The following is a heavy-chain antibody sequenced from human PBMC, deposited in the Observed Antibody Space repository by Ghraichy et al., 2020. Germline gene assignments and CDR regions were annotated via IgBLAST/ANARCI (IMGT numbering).Heavy chain of an antibody. CDR2: INHSGST. D-gene: IGHD2-8*02. V-gene: IGHV4-34*01. CDR3: ARVSAPYCTGGICYRGYFDY. J-gene: IGHJ4*02. CDR1: GGSFSGYY. Sequence: SQTLSLTCAVYGGSFSGYYWSWIRQPPGKGLEWIGEINHSGSTNYNPSLKSRVTISVDTSKNQFSLKLSSVTAADTAVYYCARVSAPYCTGGICYRGYFDYWGQGTLVTVSS.